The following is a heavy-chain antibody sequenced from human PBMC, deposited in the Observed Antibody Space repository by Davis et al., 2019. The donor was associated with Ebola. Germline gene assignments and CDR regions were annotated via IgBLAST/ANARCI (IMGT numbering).Heavy chain of an antibody. CDR2: ISAYNGNT. Sequence: ASVKVSCKASGYTFTSYGISWVRQAPGQGLEWMGWISAYNGNTNYAQKLQGRVTITADESTSTAYMELSSLRSEDTAVYYCAREAPFRSSYYFDYWGQGTLVTVSS. V-gene: IGHV1-18*01. CDR1: GYTFTSYG. CDR3: AREAPFRSSYYFDY. D-gene: IGHD6-6*01. J-gene: IGHJ4*02.